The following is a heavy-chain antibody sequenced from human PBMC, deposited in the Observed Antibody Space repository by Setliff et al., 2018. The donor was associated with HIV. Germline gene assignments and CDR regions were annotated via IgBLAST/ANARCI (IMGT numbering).Heavy chain of an antibody. J-gene: IGHJ6*03. CDR1: GGSISSGSYY. CDR3: ARASTGYSSIWYRNGLTYYNYMDV. D-gene: IGHD6-13*01. V-gene: IGHV4-61*02. Sequence: SETLSLTCTVSGGSISSGSYYWSWIRQPAGKGLEWIGRIYTSGSTKYNPSLKSRVTMSVDTSKNQFSLRLSSVTAADTAVFYCARASTGYSSIWYRNGLTYYNYMDVWGRGTKVTVSS. CDR2: IYTSGST.